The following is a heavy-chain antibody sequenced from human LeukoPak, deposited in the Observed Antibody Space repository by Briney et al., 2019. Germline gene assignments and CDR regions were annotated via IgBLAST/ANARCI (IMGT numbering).Heavy chain of an antibody. CDR2: IYHSGST. CDR1: GGSISSGGYY. CDR3: ARGSSYCSSTSCYDY. Sequence: SETLSLTCTVSGGSISSGGYYWSWIRQPPGKGLEWIGYIYHSGSTYYNPSLKCRVTISVDRSKNQFSLKLSSVTAADTAVYYCARGSSYCSSTSCYDYWGQGTLVTVSS. D-gene: IGHD2-2*01. J-gene: IGHJ4*02. V-gene: IGHV4-30-2*01.